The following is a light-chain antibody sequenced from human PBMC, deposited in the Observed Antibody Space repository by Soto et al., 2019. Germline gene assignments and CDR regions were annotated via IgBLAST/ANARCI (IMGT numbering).Light chain of an antibody. CDR2: GAF. J-gene: IGKJ5*01. CDR1: QTTSRTY. V-gene: IGKV3-20*01. Sequence: EIVLTQSPGTLSLSAGERATLSCRASQTTSRTYLAWYQQTPGQAPRLLIYGAFTRATGIPDRFSGSWSGTDFTLTIARLEPEDFAVYYCQHYGSSVPITFGQGTRLEI. CDR3: QHYGSSVPIT.